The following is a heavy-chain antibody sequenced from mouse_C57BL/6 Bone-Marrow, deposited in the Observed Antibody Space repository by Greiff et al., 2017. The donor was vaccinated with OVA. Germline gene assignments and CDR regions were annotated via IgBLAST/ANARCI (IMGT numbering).Heavy chain of an antibody. V-gene: IGHV6-3*01. CDR2: IRLKSDNYAT. J-gene: IGHJ2*01. D-gene: IGHD1-1*01. CDR1: GFTFSNYW. Sequence: EVMLVESGGGLVQPGGSMKLSCVASGFTFSNYWMNWVRQSPEKGLEWVAQIRLKSDNYATHYAESVKGRFTISRDDSKSSVYLQMNNLRAEDTGIYYCTEITTVVGFDYWGQGTTLTVSS. CDR3: TEITTVVGFDY.